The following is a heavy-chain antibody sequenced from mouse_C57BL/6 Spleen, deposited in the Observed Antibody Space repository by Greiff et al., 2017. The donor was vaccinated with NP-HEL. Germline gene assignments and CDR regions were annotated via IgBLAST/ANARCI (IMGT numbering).Heavy chain of an antibody. D-gene: IGHD1-1*01. CDR2: ISSGGDYI. CDR1: GFTFSSYA. V-gene: IGHV5-9-1*02. J-gene: IGHJ2*01. CDR3: TRALRSFDY. Sequence: EVKVEESGEGLVKPGGSLKLSCAASGFTFSSYAMSWVRQTPEKRLEWVAYISSGGDYIYYADTVKGRFTISRDNARNTLYLQMSSLKSEDTAMYYCTRALRSFDYWGQGTTLTVSS.